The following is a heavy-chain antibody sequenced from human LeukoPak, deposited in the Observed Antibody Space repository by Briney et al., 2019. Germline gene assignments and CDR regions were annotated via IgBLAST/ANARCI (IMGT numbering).Heavy chain of an antibody. CDR2: INYSGST. CDR3: ARVPGYCSSTSCSYYFDY. Sequence: SGTLSLTCTVSGGSISSGGYYWSWIRQHPGKGLEWIGYINYSGSTYYNPSLKSRVTISVDTSKNQFSLKLSSVTAADTAVYYCARVPGYCSSTSCSYYFDYWGQGTLVTVSS. J-gene: IGHJ4*02. V-gene: IGHV4-31*03. CDR1: GGSISSGGYY. D-gene: IGHD2-2*01.